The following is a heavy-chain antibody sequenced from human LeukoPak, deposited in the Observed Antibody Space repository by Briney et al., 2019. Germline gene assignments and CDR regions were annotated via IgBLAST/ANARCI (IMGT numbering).Heavy chain of an antibody. D-gene: IGHD2-21*02. CDR3: ARERGCGGDCSFFDY. Sequence: GGSLRLSCAASGFTFSSYAMHWVRQAPGKGLEWVAVISYDGSNKYYADSVKGRFTISRDNAKNSLYLQMNSLRAEDTAVYYCARERGCGGDCSFFDYWGQGTLVTVSS. V-gene: IGHV3-30*04. CDR1: GFTFSSYA. J-gene: IGHJ4*02. CDR2: ISYDGSNK.